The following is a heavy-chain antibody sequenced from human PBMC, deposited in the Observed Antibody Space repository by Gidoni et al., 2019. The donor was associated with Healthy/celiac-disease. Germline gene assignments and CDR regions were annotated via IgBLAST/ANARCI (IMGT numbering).Heavy chain of an antibody. CDR2: ISGSGGST. D-gene: IGHD6-19*01. V-gene: IGHV3-23*01. CDR1: GFTFSSYA. Sequence: EVQLLESGGGLVQPGGSVRLSCAASGFTFSSYAMSWVRQAPGKGLEWVSAISGSGGSTYYADSVKGRFTISRDNSKNTLYLQMNSLRAEDTAVYYCAKVEIAVEYYFDYWGQGTLVTVSS. CDR3: AKVEIAVEYYFDY. J-gene: IGHJ4*02.